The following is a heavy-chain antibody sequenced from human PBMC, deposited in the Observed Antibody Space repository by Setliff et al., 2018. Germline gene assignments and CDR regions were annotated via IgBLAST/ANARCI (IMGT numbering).Heavy chain of an antibody. J-gene: IGHJ4*02. V-gene: IGHV4-59*01. CDR3: ARDSALHSYHYDSSGYLDY. Sequence: SETLSLTCTVSGGSISTYYWSWIRQTLVKGLEWIGYVYYSGTTNYNPLFKSRVTISVDRPKNQFSLKLSSVTAADTGVYYCARDSALHSYHYDSSGYLDYWGQGALVTVSS. CDR1: GGSISTYY. CDR2: VYYSGTT. D-gene: IGHD3-22*01.